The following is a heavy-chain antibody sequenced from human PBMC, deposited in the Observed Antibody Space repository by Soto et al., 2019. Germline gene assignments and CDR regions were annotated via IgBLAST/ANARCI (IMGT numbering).Heavy chain of an antibody. D-gene: IGHD5-12*01. Sequence: EVQLVESGGGLVQPGGSLRLSCAASGFTFSSYWMHWVRQAPGKGLVWLSRINPDGTTTNYADSVKGRFTISRDNAKNTAYLQINIPGAEDKAVYYCASVTNGGYEWNWGQGTLGTLSS. CDR2: INPDGTTT. V-gene: IGHV3-74*01. CDR3: ASVTNGGYEWN. CDR1: GFTFSSYW. J-gene: IGHJ4*02.